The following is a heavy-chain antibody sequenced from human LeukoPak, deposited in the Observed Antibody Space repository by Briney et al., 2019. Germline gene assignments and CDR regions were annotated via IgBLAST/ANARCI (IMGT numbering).Heavy chain of an antibody. D-gene: IGHD3-3*01. V-gene: IGHV3-7*01. Sequence: GGTLCFYCAASGFTVSSIWWGRDRQGQGKGLVGVVNLKQDASKRGYVNSVKGRFTISRDNAKNSLYLQMNSLRADDTAVYYCARDMSITIFGVAFSWIDPWGQGTLVTVAS. CDR3: ARDMSITIFGVAFSWIDP. CDR2: LKQDASKR. J-gene: IGHJ5*01. CDR1: GFTVSSIW.